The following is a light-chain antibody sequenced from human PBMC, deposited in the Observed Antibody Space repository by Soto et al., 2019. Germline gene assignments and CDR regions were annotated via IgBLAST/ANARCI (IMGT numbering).Light chain of an antibody. J-gene: IGKJ1*01. CDR2: DAS. Sequence: DIQMTQSPSTLSASVGDRVTIACRASQSISSWLAWYPQKPGKAPKLLIYDASSLESGVPSRFSGSGSGTEFTLTISSLQPDDFATYYCQQYKTFWTFGQGTKVDIK. V-gene: IGKV1-5*01. CDR1: QSISSW. CDR3: QQYKTFWT.